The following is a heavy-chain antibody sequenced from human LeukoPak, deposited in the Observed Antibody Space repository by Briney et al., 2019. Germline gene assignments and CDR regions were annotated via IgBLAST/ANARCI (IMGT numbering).Heavy chain of an antibody. D-gene: IGHD3-22*01. CDR2: FDPDDGET. J-gene: IGHJ4*02. Sequence: GASVKVSCKVSGYTLTELSMHWVRQAPGQGLEWMGGFDPDDGETIYAQKFQGRVTMTEDTSTDTAYMELSSLRSEDTAVYYCATGVPYYYDSSGYYSRRFDYWGQGTLVTVSS. V-gene: IGHV1-24*01. CDR3: ATGVPYYYDSSGYYSRRFDY. CDR1: GYTLTELS.